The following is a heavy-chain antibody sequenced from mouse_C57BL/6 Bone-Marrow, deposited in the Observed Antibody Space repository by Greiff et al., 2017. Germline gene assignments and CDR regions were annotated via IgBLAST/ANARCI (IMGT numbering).Heavy chain of an antibody. J-gene: IGHJ3*01. D-gene: IGHD1-1*01. Sequence: EVQLQQSGPVLVKPGASVKISCKASGYTFTDYYMNWVKQSHGKRLEWIGDINPNNGGTSYTQKFKGKATLTVDKSSSTAYMELSRLTSEDSEVSFCAMYYYGSSPAWFADWGQGTLVTVAA. CDR1: GYTFTDYY. CDR2: INPNNGGT. CDR3: AMYYYGSSPAWFAD. V-gene: IGHV1-26*01.